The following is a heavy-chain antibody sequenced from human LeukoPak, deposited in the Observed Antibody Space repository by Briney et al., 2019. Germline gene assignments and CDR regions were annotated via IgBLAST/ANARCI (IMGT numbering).Heavy chain of an antibody. Sequence: GGSLRLSCAASGFTFRTYGMHWVRQAPGKGLEWMSFVRDDGSTKYYADPVKGRFTISRDNSKSTLYLQMNSPRAEDTAVYFCARTVSSSWGFFDSWGQGTLVTVSS. CDR2: VRDDGSTK. J-gene: IGHJ4*02. CDR3: ARTVSSSWGFFDS. CDR1: GFTFRTYG. V-gene: IGHV3-30*02. D-gene: IGHD6-6*01.